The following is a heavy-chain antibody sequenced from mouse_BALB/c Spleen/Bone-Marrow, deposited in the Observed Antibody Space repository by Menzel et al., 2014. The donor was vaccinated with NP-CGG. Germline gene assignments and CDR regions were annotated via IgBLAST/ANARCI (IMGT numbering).Heavy chain of an antibody. Sequence: EVKLQESGGGLVQPGGSLKLSCAASGFDFSRYWMSWVRQAPGKGLQWIGEINPESNTINYTPSLKDKFIISRDNAKNTLYLQMSKVRPEDTALYCCARLGYYGWFAYWGQGTLVTVSA. CDR2: INPESNTI. CDR1: GFDFSRYW. V-gene: IGHV4-1*02. J-gene: IGHJ3*01. CDR3: ARLGYYGWFAY. D-gene: IGHD2-3*01.